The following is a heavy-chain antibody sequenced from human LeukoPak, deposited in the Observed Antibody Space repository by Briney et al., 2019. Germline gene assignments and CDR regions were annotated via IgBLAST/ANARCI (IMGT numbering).Heavy chain of an antibody. CDR1: GYTFTGYY. V-gene: IGHV1-2*02. J-gene: IGHJ4*02. D-gene: IGHD6-6*01. CDR2: INPNSGGT. Sequence: ASVKVSCKASGYTFTGYYMHWVRQAPGQGLEWMGWINPNSGGTNYAQKFQGRVTMTRDTSISTAYMELSRLRSDDTAVYYCARDQQYSSSSDYWGQGTLVTVSS. CDR3: ARDQQYSSSSDY.